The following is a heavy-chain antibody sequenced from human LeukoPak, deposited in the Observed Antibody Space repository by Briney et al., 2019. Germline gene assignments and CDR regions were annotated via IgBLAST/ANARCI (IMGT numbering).Heavy chain of an antibody. D-gene: IGHD3-10*01. CDR1: GFIVSSNY. J-gene: IGHJ4*02. CDR3: ARGGEDSPLWFEPKQYYFDC. CDR2: IYSGGTT. Sequence: GGSLRLSCAASGFIVSSNYMSWVRQPPGKGLEWVSVIYSGGTTYYADSVKGRFTISRDDSKYTVFLQMNSLRAEDTAVYYCARGGEDSPLWFEPKQYYFDCWGQGALVTVSS. V-gene: IGHV3-53*01.